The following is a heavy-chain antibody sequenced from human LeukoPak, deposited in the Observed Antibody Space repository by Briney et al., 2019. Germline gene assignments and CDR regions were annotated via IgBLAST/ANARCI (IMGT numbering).Heavy chain of an antibody. CDR1: GYTFTGYY. CDR2: INPNSGGA. V-gene: IGHV1-2*02. Sequence: GASVKVSCKASGYTFTGYYMHWVRQAPGQGLEWMGWINPNSGGANYPQKFQGRVTMTRDTSISTAYMELSRLRSDDTAVYYCARDYLGFKAAAGNWFDPWGQGTLVTVSS. CDR3: ARDYLGFKAAAGNWFDP. D-gene: IGHD6-13*01. J-gene: IGHJ5*02.